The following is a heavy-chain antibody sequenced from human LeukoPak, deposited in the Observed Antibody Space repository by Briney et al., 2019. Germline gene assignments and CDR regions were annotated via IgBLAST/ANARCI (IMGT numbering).Heavy chain of an antibody. V-gene: IGHV4-4*07. J-gene: IGHJ4*02. CDR2: IYTSGST. D-gene: IGHD5-18*01. CDR1: GGFIGTYY. Sequence: KPSETLSLTCTVSGGFIGTYYWSWIRQPAGKGPEWIGRIYTSGSTNYNPSLKSRVSMAVDTSKNQFSLKLTSVTAADTAVYYCARGQLATAMGRDYFDYWGQGTVVTVSS. CDR3: ARGQLATAMGRDYFDY.